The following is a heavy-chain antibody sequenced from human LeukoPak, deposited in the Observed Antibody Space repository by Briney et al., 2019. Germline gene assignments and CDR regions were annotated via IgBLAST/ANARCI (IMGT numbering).Heavy chain of an antibody. Sequence: PGGSLRLSCVASGFTFSNYAMIWVRQAPGKGLEWVSATSATGGSTYYADSVKGRFTISRDNSKKTLYLQMNSLTVEDTAVYYCARGGLDWLLYSQFDYWGQGTLVTASS. J-gene: IGHJ4*02. D-gene: IGHD3-9*01. V-gene: IGHV3-23*01. CDR2: TSATGGST. CDR1: GFTFSNYA. CDR3: ARGGLDWLLYSQFDY.